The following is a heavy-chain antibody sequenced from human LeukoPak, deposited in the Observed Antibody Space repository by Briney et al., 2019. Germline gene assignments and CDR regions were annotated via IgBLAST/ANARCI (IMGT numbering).Heavy chain of an antibody. CDR1: GYTLTSYY. CDR3: ARDPHREWELVDY. D-gene: IGHD1-26*01. V-gene: IGHV1-46*01. CDR2: INPSGGST. J-gene: IGHJ4*02. Sequence: ASVNVSCKASGYTLTSYYMHWVRQAPGQGLGWMGIINPSGGSTSYAQKFQGRVTMTRDTSTSTVYMELSSLRSEDTAVYYCARDPHREWELVDYWGQGTLVTVSS.